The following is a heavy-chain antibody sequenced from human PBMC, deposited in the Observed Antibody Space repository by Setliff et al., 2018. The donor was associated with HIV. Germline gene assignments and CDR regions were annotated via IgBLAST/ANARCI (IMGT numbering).Heavy chain of an antibody. CDR1: GYTFTTYG. V-gene: IGHV1-18*04. CDR2: ISPNFGHT. Sequence: ASVKVSCKASGYTFTTYGISWVRQAPGHGLEWMGWISPNFGHTKYAQKFLDRVTMTIDTATSRAYMELRSPRSDDTAVYFCARLGSGWSDSYYYAMDIWGQGTTVTVSS. CDR3: ARLGSGWSDSYYYAMDI. J-gene: IGHJ6*02. D-gene: IGHD6-19*01.